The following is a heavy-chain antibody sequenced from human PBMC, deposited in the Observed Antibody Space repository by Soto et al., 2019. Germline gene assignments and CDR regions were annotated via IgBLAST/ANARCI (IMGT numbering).Heavy chain of an antibody. Sequence: GGSLRLSCAAPGFTFDDYAMHWVRQAPGKGLEWVSGISWNSGSIGYADSVKGRFTISRDNAKNSLYLQMNSLRAEDTALYYCAKDMEYCSSTSCSGLDVWGKGTTVTVSS. D-gene: IGHD2-2*01. CDR2: ISWNSGSI. J-gene: IGHJ6*04. V-gene: IGHV3-9*01. CDR3: AKDMEYCSSTSCSGLDV. CDR1: GFTFDDYA.